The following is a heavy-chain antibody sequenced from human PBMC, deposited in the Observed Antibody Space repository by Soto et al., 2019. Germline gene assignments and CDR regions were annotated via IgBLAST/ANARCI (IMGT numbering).Heavy chain of an antibody. D-gene: IGHD3-10*01. CDR1: GGTFSSYA. CDR2: IIPIFGTA. Sequence: SVKVSCKASGGTFSSYAISWVRQAPGQGLEWMGGIIPIFGTANYAQKFQGRVTITADKSTSTAYVELSSLRSEDTAVYYCAREYYGSGSYYMKWTHAEGMDDWGQRTTVTVSS. CDR3: AREYYGSGSYYMKWTHAEGMDD. V-gene: IGHV1-69*06. J-gene: IGHJ6*02.